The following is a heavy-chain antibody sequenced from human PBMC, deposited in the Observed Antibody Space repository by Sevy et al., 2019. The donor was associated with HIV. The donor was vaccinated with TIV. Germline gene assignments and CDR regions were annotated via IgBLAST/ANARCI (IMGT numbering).Heavy chain of an antibody. CDR1: GYTFNTYG. CDR2: ISSYYGNT. J-gene: IGHJ6*02. CDR3: ARERTRWQQLVEYYLGMDV. D-gene: IGHD6-13*01. V-gene: IGHV1-18*01. Sequence: ASVKVSCKASGYTFNTYGIGWVRQAPGQGLEWMGWISSYYGNTNFAQKFQGRVTMTTDTITNTAYMELTSLRSDDTAVYYCARERTRWQQLVEYYLGMDVWGQGTPVTVSS.